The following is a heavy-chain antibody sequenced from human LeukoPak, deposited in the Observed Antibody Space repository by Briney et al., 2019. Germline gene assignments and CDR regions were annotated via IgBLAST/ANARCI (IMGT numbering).Heavy chain of an antibody. J-gene: IGHJ4*02. Sequence: GESLKISCQASGYSLINHWIGWVRQLPGKGLDWMGIIYPGNADATYSPSFQGHVTISADKSTTTVYLQWSSLKASDTAMYYCARQGSYDNSGYSFDYWGQGTLVTVSS. CDR2: IYPGNADA. CDR1: GYSLINHW. CDR3: ARQGSYDNSGYSFDY. D-gene: IGHD3-22*01. V-gene: IGHV5-51*01.